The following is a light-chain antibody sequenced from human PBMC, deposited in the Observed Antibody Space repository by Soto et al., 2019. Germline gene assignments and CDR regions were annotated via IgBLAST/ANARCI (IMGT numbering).Light chain of an antibody. V-gene: IGLV2-14*01. CDR3: ISYTSSSTLGV. CDR1: SSDVGGYNY. Sequence: SALTQPASVSGSPGQSITISCTGTSSDVGGYNYVSWYQQHPGKAPKLMIYEVSNRPSGVSNRFSGSKSGNTASLTISGLQAEDEADYYCISYTSSSTLGVFGGGTKLTVL. CDR2: EVS. J-gene: IGLJ3*02.